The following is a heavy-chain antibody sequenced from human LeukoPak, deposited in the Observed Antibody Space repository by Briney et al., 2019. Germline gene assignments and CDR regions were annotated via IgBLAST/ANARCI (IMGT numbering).Heavy chain of an antibody. CDR1: GYTFTSYA. CDR3: ARDLGYCTGGTCYPNWFDP. CDR2: INAGNDNT. Sequence: GASVKVSCTASGYTFTSYAMHWVRQAPAQRLEWMGWINAGNDNTKYSQKFQGRVTITRDTSASTAYMELSSLRSEDTAVYYCARDLGYCTGGTCYPNWFDPWGQGTLVTVSS. J-gene: IGHJ5*02. V-gene: IGHV1-3*01. D-gene: IGHD2-15*01.